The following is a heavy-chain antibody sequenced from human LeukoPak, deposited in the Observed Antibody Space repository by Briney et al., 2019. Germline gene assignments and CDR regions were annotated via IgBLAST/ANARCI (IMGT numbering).Heavy chain of an antibody. CDR1: GFTFSSYW. V-gene: IGHV3-66*01. Sequence: GGSLRLSCAASGFTFSSYWMSWVRQAPGKGLGWVSVIYSGGSTYYADSVKGRSTISRDNSKNTLYLQMNSLRAEDTAVYYCARATYDYYMDVWGKGTTVTISS. CDR3: ARATYDYYMDV. J-gene: IGHJ6*03. D-gene: IGHD2-8*01. CDR2: IYSGGST.